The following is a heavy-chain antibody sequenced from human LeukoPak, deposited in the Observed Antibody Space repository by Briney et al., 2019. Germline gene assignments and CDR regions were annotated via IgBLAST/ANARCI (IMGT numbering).Heavy chain of an antibody. Sequence: SETLSLTCTVSGGSISGYYWSWIRQPPWKGLEWIGYIYYSGSPDYNPSLKSRVTISVDTSKNQFSLNLSSVTAADTAVYYCARSSEATPDWFDPWGQGTLVTVSS. V-gene: IGHV4-59*08. CDR2: IYYSGSP. D-gene: IGHD1-26*01. CDR1: GGSISGYY. CDR3: ARSSEATPDWFDP. J-gene: IGHJ5*02.